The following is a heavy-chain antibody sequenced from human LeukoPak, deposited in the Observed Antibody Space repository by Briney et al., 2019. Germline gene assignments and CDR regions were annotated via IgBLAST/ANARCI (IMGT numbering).Heavy chain of an antibody. CDR3: ARELYSSGWYVDY. J-gene: IGHJ4*02. V-gene: IGHV3-66*01. CDR2: IYSGGST. CDR1: GFTVSSNY. Sequence: PGGSLRLSCAASGFTVSSNYMSWVRQAPGKGLEWVSVIYSGGSTYYADSVKGRFTISRDNSKNTLYLQMNSLRAEDTAVYYCARELYSSGWYVDYWGQGTLASVSS. D-gene: IGHD6-19*01.